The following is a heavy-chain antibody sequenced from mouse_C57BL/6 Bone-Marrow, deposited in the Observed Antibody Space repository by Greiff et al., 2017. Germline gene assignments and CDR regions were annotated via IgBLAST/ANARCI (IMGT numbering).Heavy chain of an antibody. V-gene: IGHV1-9*01. CDR1: GYTFSSYW. D-gene: IGHD2-4*01. Sequence: VQLQQSGAELMKPGASVTISCKATGYTFSSYWIEWVKQRPGHGLEWIGEILPGSGSTNYNEKFKGKATFTADTSSNTAYMQLSSLTSADAAVYYCARGGLITTGYYAIDYWGQGTSVTVSS. J-gene: IGHJ4*01. CDR2: ILPGSGST. CDR3: ARGGLITTGYYAIDY.